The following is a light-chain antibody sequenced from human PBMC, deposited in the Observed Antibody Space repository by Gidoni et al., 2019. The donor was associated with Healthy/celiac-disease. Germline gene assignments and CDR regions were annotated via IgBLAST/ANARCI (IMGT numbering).Light chain of an antibody. J-gene: IGKJ5*01. CDR3: QQYGSSPLIT. Sequence: EIVLTQSPGTLSLSTGDRANLSCRASQSVSSSYLAWYQQKPGQAPRLLIYGASSRATGIPDRFSGSGSGTDYTLTISRLEPEDFSVYYCQQYGSSPLITFGQGTRLEIK. CDR1: QSVSSSY. CDR2: GAS. V-gene: IGKV3-20*01.